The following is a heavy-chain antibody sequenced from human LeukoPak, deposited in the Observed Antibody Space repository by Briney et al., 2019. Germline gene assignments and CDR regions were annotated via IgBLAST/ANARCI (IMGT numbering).Heavy chain of an antibody. Sequence: GASVKVSCKDSGGTFSSYAISWVRQAPGQGLEWMGRIIPIFGIANYAQKFQGRVTITADKSTSTAYMELSSLRSEDTAVYYCARAYSSGTGFDYWGQGTLVTVSS. D-gene: IGHD6-19*01. J-gene: IGHJ4*02. CDR2: IIPIFGIA. CDR3: ARAYSSGTGFDY. CDR1: GGTFSSYA. V-gene: IGHV1-69*04.